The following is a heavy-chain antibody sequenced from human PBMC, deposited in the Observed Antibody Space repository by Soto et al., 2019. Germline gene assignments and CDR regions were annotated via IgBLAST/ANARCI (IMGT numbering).Heavy chain of an antibody. CDR2: IYPDDSDT. CDR1: GYSFTDYW. J-gene: IGHJ6*02. D-gene: IGHD2-21*02. V-gene: IGHV5-51*01. Sequence: GESLKISCKGSGYSFTDYWIGWVRQMPGKGLEWMGVIYPDDSDTRYSPSFQGQVTISADKSISTAYLQWSSLKASDTAIYYCARQSVVLTARPPKRSMDVWGQGTTVTVSS. CDR3: ARQSVVLTARPPKRSMDV.